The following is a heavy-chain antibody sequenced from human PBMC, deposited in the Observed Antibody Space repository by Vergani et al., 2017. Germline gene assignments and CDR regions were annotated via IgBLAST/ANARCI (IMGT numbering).Heavy chain of an antibody. CDR3: VKDAGSYENLFAS. CDR2: LTGGGGST. V-gene: IGHV3-23*01. Sequence: EVQMLESGGSLKQPGGSVRLSCAASGFTFRTYAMHWVRQAPGKGLEWVSALTGGGGSTYYADSFKGLFIISRDNSRDTLYLQMNSLRPEDTATYYCVKDAGSYENLFASWGQGTLVTVSS. D-gene: IGHD1-26*01. J-gene: IGHJ4*02. CDR1: GFTFRTYA.